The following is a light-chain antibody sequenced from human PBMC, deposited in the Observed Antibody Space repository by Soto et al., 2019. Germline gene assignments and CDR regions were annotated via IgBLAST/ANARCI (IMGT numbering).Light chain of an antibody. Sequence: DIQMTLSPSTLSASVGDRVTITCRASQSLGNWLAWYQQKPGKAPELLIHDASSLENGVSSRFSGSGSGTEFTLTISSLQPEDFATYYCQQSYSTPWTFGQGAKV. J-gene: IGKJ1*01. CDR1: QSLGNW. V-gene: IGKV1-5*01. CDR3: QQSYSTPWT. CDR2: DAS.